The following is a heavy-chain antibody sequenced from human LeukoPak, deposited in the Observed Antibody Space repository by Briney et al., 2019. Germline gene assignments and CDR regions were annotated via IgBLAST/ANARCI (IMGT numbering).Heavy chain of an antibody. CDR3: ARSELNDYFKY. CDR1: GYSISSGYD. CDR2: ISQSGNT. D-gene: IGHD1-7*01. J-gene: IGHJ4*02. V-gene: IGHV4-38-2*02. Sequence: PSETLSLTCTVSGYSISSGYDWGWMRQAPGKGLEWLGSISQSGNTYNNPSLKSRVTLSVDTSKNQVSLQMTSVTAADTAMYYCARSELNDYFKYWGRGILVTVST.